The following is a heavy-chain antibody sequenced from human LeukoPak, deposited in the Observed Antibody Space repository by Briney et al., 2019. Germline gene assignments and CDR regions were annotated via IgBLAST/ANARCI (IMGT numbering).Heavy chain of an antibody. Sequence: GGSLRLSCAASGFTFDDYGMIWVRQAPGKGLEWVSGINWNGGSTGYADSVKGRFTISRDSAKNSLHLQMNSLRAEDTALYYCARDATLSGSYYYYMDVWGKGTTVTVSS. D-gene: IGHD1-26*01. CDR2: INWNGGST. J-gene: IGHJ6*03. CDR3: ARDATLSGSYYYYMDV. V-gene: IGHV3-20*04. CDR1: GFTFDDYG.